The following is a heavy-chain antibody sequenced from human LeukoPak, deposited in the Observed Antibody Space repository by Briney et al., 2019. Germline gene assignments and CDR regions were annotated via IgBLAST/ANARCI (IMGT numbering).Heavy chain of an antibody. D-gene: IGHD1-7*01. CDR1: GGSISSYY. CDR2: IYYSGST. Sequence: SETLSLTCTVSGGSISSYYWSWIRQPPGKGLEWIGYIYYSGSTNYNPSLKSRVTISVDTSKNQFSLKLSSVTAADTAVYYCARVTGTYTPYFDYWGQGTLVTVSS. J-gene: IGHJ4*02. V-gene: IGHV4-59*01. CDR3: ARVTGTYTPYFDY.